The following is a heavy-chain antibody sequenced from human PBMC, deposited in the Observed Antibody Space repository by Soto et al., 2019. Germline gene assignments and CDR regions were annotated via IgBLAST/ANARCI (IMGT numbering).Heavy chain of an antibody. Sequence: SQTLSLTCAISGDSVSSNSAAWNWIRQSPSRGLEWLGRTYYRSKWYNDYAVSVKSRITINPDTSKNQFSLQLNSVTPEDTAVYYCARGRYYYDSSGYWLKGRWFDPWGQGTLVTVSS. J-gene: IGHJ5*02. CDR1: GDSVSSNSAA. CDR2: TYYRSKWYN. D-gene: IGHD3-22*01. CDR3: ARGRYYYDSSGYWLKGRWFDP. V-gene: IGHV6-1*01.